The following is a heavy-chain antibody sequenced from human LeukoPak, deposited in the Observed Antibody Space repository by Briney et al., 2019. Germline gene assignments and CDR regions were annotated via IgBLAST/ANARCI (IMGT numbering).Heavy chain of an antibody. CDR3: AKDRYCGGGTCYWSYFDY. CDR1: GFTFRTYA. V-gene: IGHV3-23*01. CDR2: ISGGGGST. Sequence: GGSLRLSCAAAGFTFRTYAMSWVRQAPGKGLEWVSAISGGGGSTYYADSVKGRFTISRDNSKNTLFLQMNSLRAEDTAVYYCAKDRYCGGGTCYWSYFDYWGQGTLVTVSS. J-gene: IGHJ4*02. D-gene: IGHD2-15*01.